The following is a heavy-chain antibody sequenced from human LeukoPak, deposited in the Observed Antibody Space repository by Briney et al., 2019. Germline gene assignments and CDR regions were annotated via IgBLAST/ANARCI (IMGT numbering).Heavy chain of an antibody. V-gene: IGHV1-69*01. J-gene: IGHJ4*02. CDR1: GGTFSSYA. Sequence: SVKVPRKASGGTFSSYAISWVRQAPGQGLEWMGGIIPIFGTANYAQKFQGRVTITADESTSTAYMELSSLRSEDTAVYYCARSRYSGSYHEYYFDYWGQGTLVTVSS. D-gene: IGHD1-26*01. CDR2: IIPIFGTA. CDR3: ARSRYSGSYHEYYFDY.